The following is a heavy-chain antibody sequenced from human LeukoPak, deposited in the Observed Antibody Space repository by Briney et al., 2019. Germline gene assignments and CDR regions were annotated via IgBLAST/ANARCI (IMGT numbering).Heavy chain of an antibody. CDR2: IYYSGIT. CDR3: ARYSYGGYYFDY. CDR1: GGSISSYY. J-gene: IGHJ4*02. D-gene: IGHD5-18*01. V-gene: IGHV4-59*01. Sequence: TSETLSLTCTVSGGSISSYYWSWIRQPPGKGLEWIGYIYYSGITNYNPSLKSRLTISVDTSKNQFSLDLSSVTAADTAVYYCARYSYGGYYFDYWGQGTLVTVSS.